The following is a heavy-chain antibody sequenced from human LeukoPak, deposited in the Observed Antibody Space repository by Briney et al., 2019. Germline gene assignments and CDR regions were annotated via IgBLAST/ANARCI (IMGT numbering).Heavy chain of an antibody. J-gene: IGHJ4*02. CDR3: ARQTGSGLFILP. V-gene: IGHV4-39*01. CDR2: IYYSGST. Sequence: SETLSLTCTVSGGSISSSSYYWGWIRQPPGKGLEWIGSIYYSGSTYYNPSLKSRVTISVDTSKNQFSLRLTSVTAADTAVYYCARQTGSGLFILPGGQGTLSPSPQ. D-gene: IGHD3/OR15-3a*01. CDR1: GGSISSSSYY.